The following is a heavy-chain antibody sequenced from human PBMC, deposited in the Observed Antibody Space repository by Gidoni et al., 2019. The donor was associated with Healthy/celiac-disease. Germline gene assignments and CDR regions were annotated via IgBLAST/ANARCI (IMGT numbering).Heavy chain of an antibody. V-gene: IGHV4-61*02. D-gene: IGHD2-15*01. J-gene: IGHJ5*02. CDR2: IYTSGST. Sequence: QVQLQESGPGLVKPSQTLSLTCTVSGGSISSGSYYWSWIRQPAGKGLEWIGRIYTSGSTNYNPSLKSRVTISVDTSKNQFSLKLSSVTAADTAVYYCARDASRYCSGGSCYSGNWFDPWGQGTLVTVSS. CDR3: ARDASRYCSGGSCYSGNWFDP. CDR1: GGSISSGSYY.